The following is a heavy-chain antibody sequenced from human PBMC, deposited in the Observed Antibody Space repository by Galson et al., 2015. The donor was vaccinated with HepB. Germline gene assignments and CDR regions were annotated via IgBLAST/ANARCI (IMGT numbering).Heavy chain of an antibody. D-gene: IGHD3-3*01. CDR3: TASGFLEWFQLDY. CDR2: ISSSSSTI. Sequence: PLRVSCVAPGFAFSGYSMNCVRQAPGKGLEWVSYISSSSSTIYYADSVKGRFTISRDNAKNSLYLQMNSLRAEDTAVYYCTASGFLEWFQLDYWGQGTLVTVSS. CDR1: GFAFSGYS. J-gene: IGHJ4*02. V-gene: IGHV3-48*01.